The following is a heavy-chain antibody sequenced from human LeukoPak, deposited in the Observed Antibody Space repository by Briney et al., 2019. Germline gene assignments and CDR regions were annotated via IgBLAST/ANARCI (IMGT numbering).Heavy chain of an antibody. CDR3: TTDEGYCSSTSCYKGYYYGMDV. D-gene: IGHD2-2*02. CDR2: MKHDGSEK. V-gene: IGHV3-7*03. J-gene: IGHJ6*02. CDR1: GFTFSTYW. Sequence: PGGSLRLSCVASGFTFSTYWMHWIRQAPGKGLEWVANMKHDGSEKYYVDSVKGRFTISRDNAKNSLFLQMNSLRVEDTAVYYCTTDEGYCSSTSCYKGYYYGMDVWGQGTTVTVSS.